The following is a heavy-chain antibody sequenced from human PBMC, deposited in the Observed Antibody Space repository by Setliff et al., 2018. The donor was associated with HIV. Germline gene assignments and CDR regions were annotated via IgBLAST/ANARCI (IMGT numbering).Heavy chain of an antibody. CDR1: GGSVHSGSYY. CDR3: ARDPPGYGDANDY. Sequence: ETLSLTCTVSGGSVHSGSYYWSWVRQPPGEGLEWIGYIYYSGTTYYNPSLKSRVTMSIDTSKNQFSLKVRSVTAADTAVYYCARDPPGYGDANDYWGQGTLVTVSS. D-gene: IGHD4-17*01. CDR2: IYYSGTT. V-gene: IGHV4-61*01. J-gene: IGHJ4*02.